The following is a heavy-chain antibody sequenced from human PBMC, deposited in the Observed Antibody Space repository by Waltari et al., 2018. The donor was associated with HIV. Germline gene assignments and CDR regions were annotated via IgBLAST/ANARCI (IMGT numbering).Heavy chain of an antibody. CDR1: GYSFTSYW. V-gene: IGHV5-51*03. Sequence: EVQLMQSGAEVKKPGESLKISCKGSGYSFTSYWIGWVRQMPGKGLEWMGIIFPGYSDTRYSPSFQGQVTISADKSITPAYLQWSSLKASDTAMYYCARRTRYGSYGMDVWGQGTTVTVSS. J-gene: IGHJ6*02. D-gene: IGHD3-10*01. CDR3: ARRTRYGSYGMDV. CDR2: IFPGYSDT.